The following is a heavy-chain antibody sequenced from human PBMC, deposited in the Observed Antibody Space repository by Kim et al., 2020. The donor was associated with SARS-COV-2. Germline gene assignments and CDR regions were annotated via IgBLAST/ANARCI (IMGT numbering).Heavy chain of an antibody. D-gene: IGHD3-22*01. J-gene: IGHJ4*02. Sequence: GGSLRLSCAASGFTVSSNYMSWVRQAPGKGLEWVSVIYSGGSTYYADSVKGRFTISRDNSKNTLYLQMNSLGAEDTAVYYCASESFRGYVDYWGQRALVTVSS. V-gene: IGHV3-53*01. CDR3: ASESFRGYVDY. CDR2: IYSGGST. CDR1: GFTVSSNY.